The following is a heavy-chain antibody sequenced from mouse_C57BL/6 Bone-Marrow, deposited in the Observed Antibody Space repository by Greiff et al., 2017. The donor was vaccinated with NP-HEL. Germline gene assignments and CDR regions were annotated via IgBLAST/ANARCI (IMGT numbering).Heavy chain of an antibody. CDR2: IYPGDGDI. D-gene: IGHD1-1*01. Sequence: QVQLQQSGAELVKPGASVKISCKASGYAFSSYWMNWVKQRPGKGLEWIGQIYPGDGDINYNGKFKGRATLTADKSSSTVNIQLSSLTSEDSAVYVCARGDYGSSRFGYAMGYWGQGTSVTVSS. V-gene: IGHV1-80*01. CDR3: ARGDYGSSRFGYAMGY. CDR1: GYAFSSYW. J-gene: IGHJ4*01.